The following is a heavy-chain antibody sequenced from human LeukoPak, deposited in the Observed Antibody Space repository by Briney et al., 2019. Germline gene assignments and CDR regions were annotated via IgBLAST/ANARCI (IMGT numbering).Heavy chain of an antibody. D-gene: IGHD3-3*01. CDR3: ARDADLYYDFWRGYYTGLSFDY. CDR2: ISAYNGNT. V-gene: IGHV1-18*01. J-gene: IGHJ4*02. CDR1: GYTFTSYG. Sequence: ASVKVSCKASGYTFTSYGISWVRQAPGQGLEWMGWISAYNGNTNYAQKLQGRVTMTTDTSTSTAYMELRSLRSDDTAVYYCARDADLYYDFWRGYYTGLSFDYWGQGTLVTVSS.